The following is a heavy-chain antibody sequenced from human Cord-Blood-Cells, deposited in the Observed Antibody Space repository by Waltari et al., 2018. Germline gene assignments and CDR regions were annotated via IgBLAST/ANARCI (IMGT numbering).Heavy chain of an antibody. CDR3: ARLGGSSGWYYYYYYMDV. J-gene: IGHJ6*03. CDR2: INHSGST. V-gene: IGHV4-34*01. CDR1: GGSFSGYY. D-gene: IGHD6-19*01. Sequence: QVQLQQWGAGLLKPSETLSLTCAVYGGSFSGYYWSWIRQPPGKGLEWIGEINHSGSTNCNPSLKSRVTISVDTSKNQCSLKLSSVTAADTAVYYCARLGGSSGWYYYYYYMDVWGKGTTVTVSS.